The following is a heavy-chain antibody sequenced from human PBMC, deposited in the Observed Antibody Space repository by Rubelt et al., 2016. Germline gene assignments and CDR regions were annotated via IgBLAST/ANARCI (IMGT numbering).Heavy chain of an antibody. Sequence: QVQLQESGPGLVKPSETLSLTCTVSGGSISSYYWSWIRQPPGKGLEWIGEINHSGKTNYNPSLKSRVTVSVDTSKNQFSLKLSSVTTADTAVYYCATAPRGKAYFDFWARGTLVTVSS. CDR1: GGSISSYY. CDR2: INHSGKT. V-gene: IGHV4-59*12. CDR3: ATAPRGKAYFDF. D-gene: IGHD3-10*01. J-gene: IGHJ2*01.